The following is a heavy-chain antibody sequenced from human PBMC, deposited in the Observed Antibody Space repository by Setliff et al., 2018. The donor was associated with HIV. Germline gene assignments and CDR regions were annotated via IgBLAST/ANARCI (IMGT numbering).Heavy chain of an antibody. CDR2: IDPSDSYT. Sequence: GESLKISCKGSGNSFSNHWISWVRQVPGQGLEWMGNIDPSDSYTHYSPSFQGHVTISADKSISTVYLQWSSLKASDTAMYYCVRPTGNALLPGGGKGWFDVWGQGTLVTVSS. CDR1: GNSFSNHW. D-gene: IGHD3-10*01. CDR3: VRPTGNALLPGGGKGWFDV. J-gene: IGHJ5*02. V-gene: IGHV5-10-1*01.